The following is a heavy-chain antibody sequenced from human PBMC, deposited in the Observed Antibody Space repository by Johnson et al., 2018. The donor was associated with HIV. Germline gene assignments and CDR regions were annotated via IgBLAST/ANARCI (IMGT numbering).Heavy chain of an antibody. CDR2: ISYDGSNK. J-gene: IGHJ3*02. D-gene: IGHD1/OR15-1a*01. CDR3: ARDLGNWDSPRSAFDI. V-gene: IGHV3-30*04. CDR1: GFTFSSYA. Sequence: QVQLVESGGGVVQPGRSLRLSCAASGFTFSSYAMHWVRQAPGKGLEWVEVISYDGSNKYYADSVKGRFTISRDNSKNTLYLQVNSLRAEDTAVYYCARDLGNWDSPRSAFDIWGQGTMVTVSS.